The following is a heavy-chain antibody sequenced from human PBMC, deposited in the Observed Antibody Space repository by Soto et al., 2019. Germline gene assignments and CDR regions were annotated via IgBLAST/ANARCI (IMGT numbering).Heavy chain of an antibody. CDR1: GYSFTSYW. Sequence: PGESLKISCKGSGYSFTSYWIGWVRQMPGKGLEWMGIIYPGDSDTRYSPSFQGQVTISADKSISTAYLQWSSLKASDTAMYYCARTAVAGTADGDYYYYMDVWGKGTTVTVSS. V-gene: IGHV5-51*01. D-gene: IGHD6-19*01. CDR3: ARTAVAGTADGDYYYYMDV. CDR2: IYPGDSDT. J-gene: IGHJ6*03.